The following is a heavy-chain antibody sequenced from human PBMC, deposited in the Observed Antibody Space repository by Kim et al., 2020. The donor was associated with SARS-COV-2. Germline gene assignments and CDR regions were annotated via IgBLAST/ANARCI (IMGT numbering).Heavy chain of an antibody. CDR1: GFTFSTYA. CDR3: DGSDF. V-gene: IGHV3-23*01. CDR2: ISGGGGRT. J-gene: IGHJ4*02. Sequence: GGSLRLSCAASGFTFSTYAMSWARQAPGKGLEWVSTISGGGGRTHYADSVKGRFTISRDNSKNTLFLHMNSLRADDTAIYYCDGSDFWGQGTLVPVSS.